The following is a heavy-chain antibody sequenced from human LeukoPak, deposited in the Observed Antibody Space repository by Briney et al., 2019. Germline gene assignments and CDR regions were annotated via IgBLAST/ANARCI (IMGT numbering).Heavy chain of an antibody. V-gene: IGHV3-11*06. CDR1: GFTFSDYY. CDR3: SGGYDSDYFFYFGLDV. Sequence: GGSVRLSCAASGFTFSDYYMSWMRQAPGKGLEWVSYISSSSRSTTYAGSVKGRFTISRDNAKNSLYLQMNSLRAEDTAVYYCSGGYDSDYFFYFGLDVWGQGTTGTVSS. J-gene: IGHJ6*02. CDR2: ISSSSRST. D-gene: IGHD5-12*01.